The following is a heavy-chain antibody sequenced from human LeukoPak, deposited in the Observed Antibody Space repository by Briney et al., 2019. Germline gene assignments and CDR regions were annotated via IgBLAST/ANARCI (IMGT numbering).Heavy chain of an antibody. V-gene: IGHV4-34*01. CDR1: GGSFSGYY. D-gene: IGHD3-16*01. CDR2: INHSGST. Sequence: SETLSLTCAVYGGSFSGYYWSWIRQPPGKGLEWIGEINHSGSTNYNPSLKSRVTISVDMSKNQFSLKLSSMTAADTAVYYCARFGSLREPIHDFWGQGTLVTVSS. J-gene: IGHJ4*02. CDR3: ARFGSLREPIHDF.